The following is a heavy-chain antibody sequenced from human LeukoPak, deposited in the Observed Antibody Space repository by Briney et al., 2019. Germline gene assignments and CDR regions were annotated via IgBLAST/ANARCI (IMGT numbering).Heavy chain of an antibody. J-gene: IGHJ4*02. CDR2: ISSSNDI. CDR3: ARGGGYFDF. Sequence: SGGSLRLSCAASGFTFSSYTMSWVRQAPGKGLEWVSSISSSNDIFYADSVKGRFTISRDNAKDSLFLQMNSLRAEDTAVYYCARGGGYFDFWGQGTLVTVSS. V-gene: IGHV3-21*01. CDR1: GFTFSSYT. D-gene: IGHD3-16*01.